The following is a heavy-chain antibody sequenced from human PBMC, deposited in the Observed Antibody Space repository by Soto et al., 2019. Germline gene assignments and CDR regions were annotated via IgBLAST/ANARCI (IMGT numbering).Heavy chain of an antibody. J-gene: IGHJ5*02. D-gene: IGHD3-16*02. V-gene: IGHV4-59*01. CDR3: ARTSKYYDYVWGSYRPFNWFDP. CDR2: IYYSGST. Sequence: SDTLSLTCTVSGGSISSYYWSWIRQPPGKGLEWIGYIYYSGSTNYNPSLKSRVTISVDTSKNQFSLKLSSVTAADTAVYYCARTSKYYDYVWGSYRPFNWFDPWGQGTLVTVS. CDR1: GGSISSYY.